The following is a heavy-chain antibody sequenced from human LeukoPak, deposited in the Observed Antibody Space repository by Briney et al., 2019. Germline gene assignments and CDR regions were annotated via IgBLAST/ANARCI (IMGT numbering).Heavy chain of an antibody. D-gene: IGHD3-22*01. Sequence: SETLSLTCAVYGGSFSGYYWSWIRQPPGKGLEWIGEINHSGSTNYNPSLRSRVTISVDTSKNQFSLKLRSVTAADTAVYYCARGGAYDSSSGLGTKFDIWGQGTMVTVSS. V-gene: IGHV4-34*01. CDR1: GGSFSGYY. CDR3: ARGGAYDSSSGLGTKFDI. J-gene: IGHJ3*02. CDR2: INHSGST.